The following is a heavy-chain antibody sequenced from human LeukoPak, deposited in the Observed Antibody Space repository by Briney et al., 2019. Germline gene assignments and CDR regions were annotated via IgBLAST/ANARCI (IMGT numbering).Heavy chain of an antibody. D-gene: IGHD4-17*01. CDR1: GFTFSNYP. Sequence: PGGSLRLSCAAFGFTFSNYPMNWVRQAPGKGLEWVSNVRPGDSARSYADSVRGRFTISRDDAKNSLYLQMNSLRDDDTAVYYCATDSHYAFDFWGLGTLVTVSS. J-gene: IGHJ4*02. V-gene: IGHV3-48*02. CDR3: ATDSHYAFDF. CDR2: VRPGDSAR.